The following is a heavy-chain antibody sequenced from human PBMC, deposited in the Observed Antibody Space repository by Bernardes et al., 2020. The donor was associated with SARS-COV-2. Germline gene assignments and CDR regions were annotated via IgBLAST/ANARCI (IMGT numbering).Heavy chain of an antibody. CDR3: TRHRKHFTNGVCQTYYYYALDV. CDR1: GDSDKYYY. V-gene: IGHV4-59*08. J-gene: IGHJ6*02. CDR2: IYYSGNT. Sequence: LSLTCSVSGDSDKYYYWSWIRQPPGQGLEWIGYIYYSGNTNSNPSLKSRVTISIDTSKNEISLKLSSVTAADSAIYYCTRHRKHFTNGVCQTYYYYALDVWCQGTTITV. D-gene: IGHD2-8*01.